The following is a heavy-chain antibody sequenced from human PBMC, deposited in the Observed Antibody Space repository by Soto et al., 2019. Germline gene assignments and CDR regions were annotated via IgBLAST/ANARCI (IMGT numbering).Heavy chain of an antibody. D-gene: IGHD2-2*01. Sequence: ASVKVSCKASGYTFTSYYMHWVRQAPGQGLEWMGIINPSGGSTSYAQKFQGRVTMTRDTSTSTVYMELSSLRSEDTAVYYCARDESIEVVPAAGKDAFDIWGQGTRVTVSS. V-gene: IGHV1-46*01. CDR2: INPSGGST. CDR1: GYTFTSYY. J-gene: IGHJ3*02. CDR3: ARDESIEVVPAAGKDAFDI.